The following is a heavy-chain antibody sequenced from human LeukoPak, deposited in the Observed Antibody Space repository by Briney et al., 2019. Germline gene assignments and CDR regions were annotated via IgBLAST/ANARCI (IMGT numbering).Heavy chain of an antibody. CDR2: VNDFGGDA. CDR3: ARGRWLQSTAQYYFDY. J-gene: IGHJ4*02. Sequence: PGGSLRLSCSASGFTFRTYAMAWVRQAPGKGLEWVSSVNDFGGDAYYADSVRGRFTISRDNSKNTLFLQMNSLRAEDTAVYYCARGRWLQSTAQYYFDYWGQGTLVTVSS. V-gene: IGHV3-23*01. D-gene: IGHD5-24*01. CDR1: GFTFRTYA.